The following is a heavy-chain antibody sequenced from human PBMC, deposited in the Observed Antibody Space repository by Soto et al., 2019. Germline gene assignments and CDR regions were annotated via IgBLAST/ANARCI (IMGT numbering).Heavy chain of an antibody. Sequence: GGSLRLSCAASGFTFSGSAMHWVRQASGKGLEWVGRIRSKANSYATAYAASVKGRFTISREDSKNTAYLQMNSLKTKDTAVYYCTSRVRDIVLMVYAGPIDYWGQGTLVTVSS. J-gene: IGHJ4*02. CDR2: IRSKANSYAT. CDR1: GFTFSGSA. D-gene: IGHD2-8*01. CDR3: TSRVRDIVLMVYAGPIDY. V-gene: IGHV3-73*01.